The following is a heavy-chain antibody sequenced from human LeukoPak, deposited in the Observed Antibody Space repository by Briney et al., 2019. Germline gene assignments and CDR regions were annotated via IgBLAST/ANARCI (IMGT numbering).Heavy chain of an antibody. CDR3: AATYYDILTGYYRWNAFDI. Sequence: ASVKVSCKASGYTFTSYYMHWVRQAPGQGLEWMGIINPSGGSTSYAQKFQGRVTMTTDTSTSTAYMELRSLRSDDTAVYYCAATYYDILTGYYRWNAFDIWGQGTMVTVSS. CDR2: INPSGGST. CDR1: GYTFTSYY. D-gene: IGHD3-9*01. V-gene: IGHV1-46*01. J-gene: IGHJ3*02.